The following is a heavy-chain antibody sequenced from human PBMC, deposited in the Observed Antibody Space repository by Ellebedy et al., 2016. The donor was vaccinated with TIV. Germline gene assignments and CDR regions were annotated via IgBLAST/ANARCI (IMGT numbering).Heavy chain of an antibody. J-gene: IGHJ6*03. D-gene: IGHD5-12*01. CDR3: AHRRDQWLRFGYYYYYMDV. CDR1: GFSLSTSGVG. V-gene: IGHV2-5*02. Sequence: SGPTLVKPTQTLTLTCTFSGFSLSTSGVGVGWIRQPPGKALEWLALIYWDDDKRYSPSLKSRLTITKDTSKNQVVLTMTNMDPVNTATYYCAHRRDQWLRFGYYYYYMDVWGKGTTVTVSS. CDR2: IYWDDDK.